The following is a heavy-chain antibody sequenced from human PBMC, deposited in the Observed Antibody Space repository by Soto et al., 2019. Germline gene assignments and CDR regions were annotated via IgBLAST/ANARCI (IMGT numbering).Heavy chain of an antibody. J-gene: IGHJ4*02. V-gene: IGHV3-30*18. D-gene: IGHD6-13*01. CDR3: AKEAWQQLACDY. Sequence: QVQLVESEGGVVQPGRSLRVSCAASGFTFSSYGMLWVRQAPGKGLEWVAVISYDGSNKYYADSVKGRFTISRDNSKNTLYLQVNSLRAEDTAVYYCAKEAWQQLACDYWGQGTLVTVSS. CDR1: GFTFSSYG. CDR2: ISYDGSNK.